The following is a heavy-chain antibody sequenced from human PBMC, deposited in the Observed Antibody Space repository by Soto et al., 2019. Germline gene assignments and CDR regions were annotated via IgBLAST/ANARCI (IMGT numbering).Heavy chain of an antibody. Sequence: GASVNVSCKASGYTFTSYYMHWVRQAPGQGLEWMGIINPSGGSTSYAQKFQGRVTITRDTSASTAYMELSSLRSEDTAVYYCARDHFQVWGSYRPVPGNWFDPWGQGTLVTVSS. CDR2: INPSGGST. CDR1: GYTFTSYY. V-gene: IGHV1-46*01. CDR3: ARDHFQVWGSYRPVPGNWFDP. J-gene: IGHJ5*02. D-gene: IGHD3-16*02.